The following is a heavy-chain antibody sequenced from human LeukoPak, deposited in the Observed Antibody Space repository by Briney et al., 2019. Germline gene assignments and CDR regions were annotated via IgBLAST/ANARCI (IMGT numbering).Heavy chain of an antibody. CDR2: IKQDGSEK. Sequence: PGGSLRLSCAASGFTFSSYWMSWVRQAPGKGLEWVANIKQDGSEKYYVDSVKGRFTISRDNAKNSLYLQMNSLRAEDTAVYFCARLRSAQLRYFDVDYWGQGTLVTVSS. J-gene: IGHJ4*02. CDR3: ARLRSAQLRYFDVDY. V-gene: IGHV3-7*01. CDR1: GFTFSSYW. D-gene: IGHD5-24*01.